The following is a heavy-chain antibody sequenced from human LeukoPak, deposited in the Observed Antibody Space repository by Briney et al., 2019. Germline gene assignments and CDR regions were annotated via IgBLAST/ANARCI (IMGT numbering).Heavy chain of an antibody. CDR2: ISSSGDYK. V-gene: IGHV3-21*01. D-gene: IGHD3-22*01. Sequence: GGSLRLSGAASGFTFSRYSMNWVRQAPGKGLEWVSSISSSGDYKYYGDSVKGRITISRDNAKNSLYLQMNRLRAEDTAVYYCARDLRGYPYWGQGTLVTVSS. CDR1: GFTFSRYS. CDR3: ARDLRGYPY. J-gene: IGHJ1*01.